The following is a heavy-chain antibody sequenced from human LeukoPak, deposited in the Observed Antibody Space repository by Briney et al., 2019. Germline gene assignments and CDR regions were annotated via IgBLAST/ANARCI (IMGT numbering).Heavy chain of an antibody. CDR3: ARALPYYYDSSWGFDY. Sequence: PSETLSLTCTVSGGSISDDYWSWIRQPPGKGLEWIGYIYYSGSTNYNPSLKSRVTISVDTSRNQFSLKLSSVTAADTAVYYCARALPYYYDSSWGFDYWGQGTLVTVSS. D-gene: IGHD3-22*01. V-gene: IGHV4-59*01. J-gene: IGHJ4*02. CDR1: GGSISDDY. CDR2: IYYSGST.